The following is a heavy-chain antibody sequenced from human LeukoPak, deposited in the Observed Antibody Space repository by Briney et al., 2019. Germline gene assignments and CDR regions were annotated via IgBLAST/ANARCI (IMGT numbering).Heavy chain of an antibody. V-gene: IGHV1-69*05. CDR3: ARPGTTGTTGAFDY. CDR2: IIPIFGTA. Sequence: SVKVSCKASGGTFSSYAISWVRQAPGQGLEWMGGIIPIFGTANYAQKFQGRVTITTDESTSTAYMELSSLRSEDTAVYYCARPGTTGTTGAFDYWGQGSLVTVSS. J-gene: IGHJ4*02. D-gene: IGHD1-1*01. CDR1: GGTFSSYA.